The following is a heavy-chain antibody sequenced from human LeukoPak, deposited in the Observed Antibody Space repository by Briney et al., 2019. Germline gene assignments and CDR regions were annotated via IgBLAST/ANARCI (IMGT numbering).Heavy chain of an antibody. J-gene: IGHJ4*02. V-gene: IGHV4-30-4*01. CDR1: GGSISSGDYY. CDR2: IYYSGST. D-gene: IGHD3-10*01. CDR3: ARMVRGVLYYFVY. Sequence: SETLSLTCTVSGGSISSGDYYWSWIRQPPGKGLEWIGYIYYSGSTYYNPSLKSRVTISVDTSKNQFSLKLSSVTAADTAVYYCARMVRGVLYYFVYWGQGTLVTVSS.